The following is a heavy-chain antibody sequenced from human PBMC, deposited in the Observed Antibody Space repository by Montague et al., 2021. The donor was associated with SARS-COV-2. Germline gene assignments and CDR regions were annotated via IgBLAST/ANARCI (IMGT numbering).Heavy chain of an antibody. J-gene: IGHJ6*02. CDR1: GFIFSSYE. Sequence: SLRLSCAASGFIFSSYEMNWVRQAPGKGLEWISYISSSGGGSTKHYTDSVKGRFTISRDNAKNSPYLQMNSLRVEDTATYYCARDRDWDDWCGMDVWGQGTTVTGFS. V-gene: IGHV3-48*03. D-gene: IGHD2-21*01. CDR2: ISSSGGGSTK. CDR3: ARDRDWDDWCGMDV.